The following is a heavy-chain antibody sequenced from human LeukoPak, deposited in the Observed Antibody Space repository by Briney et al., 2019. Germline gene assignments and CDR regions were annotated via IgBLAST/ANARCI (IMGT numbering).Heavy chain of an antibody. CDR1: GYSISSGYY. V-gene: IGHV4-38-2*02. CDR2: FDQSGST. CDR3: ARTGELRYFDWCFDY. D-gene: IGHD3-9*01. Sequence: PSETLSLTCTVSGYSISSGYYWGCIRQPPGKGLEWIGSFDQSGSTYYNPSLKSRVTISVDTSKNQFSLKLSSVTAADTAVYYCARTGELRYFDWCFDYWGQGTLVTVSS. J-gene: IGHJ4*02.